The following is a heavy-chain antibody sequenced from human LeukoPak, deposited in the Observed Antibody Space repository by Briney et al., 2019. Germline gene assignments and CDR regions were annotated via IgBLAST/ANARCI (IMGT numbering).Heavy chain of an antibody. V-gene: IGHV3-21*01. D-gene: IGHD2-15*01. Sequence: GGSLRLSCAASGFTFSSYSMNWVRQAPGKGLEWVSSISSGSSYIYYADSVKGRFTISRDNAKNSLYLQMNSLRAEDTAVYYCARDVGYCSGGSCYSWIYWGQGTLVTVSS. CDR3: ARDVGYCSGGSCYSWIY. J-gene: IGHJ4*02. CDR1: GFTFSSYS. CDR2: ISSGSSYI.